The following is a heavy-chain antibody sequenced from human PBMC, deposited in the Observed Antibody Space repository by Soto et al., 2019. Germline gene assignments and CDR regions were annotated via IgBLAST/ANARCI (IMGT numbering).Heavy chain of an antibody. CDR3: ARCIFSWAARSFDY. D-gene: IGHD6-6*01. CDR1: GYTFTGYY. CDR2: INPNSGGT. V-gene: IGHV1-2*02. Sequence: HVQLVQSGAEVKKPGASVKVSCKASGYTFTGYYMHWVRQAPGQGLEWMGWINPNSGGTNYAQKFQGMLTMTRDTSISTAYMELSRLRSDDTAVYYCARCIFSWAARSFDYWGQGTLVTVSS. J-gene: IGHJ4*02.